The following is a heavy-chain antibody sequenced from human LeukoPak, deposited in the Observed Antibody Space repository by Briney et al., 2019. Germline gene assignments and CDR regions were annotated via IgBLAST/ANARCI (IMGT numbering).Heavy chain of an antibody. Sequence: SETLSLTCTVSGGSISSYYWSWIRQPAGKGLEWIGRIYSTGSTNYNPSLKSRVTISVDTSKNQFSLKLSSVTAADTAVYYCARRLLEWDDWFDPWGQGTLVTVSS. V-gene: IGHV4-4*07. J-gene: IGHJ5*02. CDR2: IYSTGST. D-gene: IGHD3-3*01. CDR1: GGSISSYY. CDR3: ARRLLEWDDWFDP.